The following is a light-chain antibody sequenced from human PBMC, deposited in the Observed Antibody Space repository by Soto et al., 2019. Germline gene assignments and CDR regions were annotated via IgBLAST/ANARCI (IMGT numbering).Light chain of an antibody. CDR3: SSYAGSYTVV. Sequence: QSALTQPPSASGSPGQSVTISCTGTSSDVGGYNYVSWYQQHPGKAPKLMIYEVSKRPSGVPDRFSGSKSGNTASLTVSGLQTEDEADYYCSSYAGSYTVVVGGGTKLTVL. J-gene: IGLJ2*01. CDR2: EVS. CDR1: SSDVGGYNY. V-gene: IGLV2-8*01.